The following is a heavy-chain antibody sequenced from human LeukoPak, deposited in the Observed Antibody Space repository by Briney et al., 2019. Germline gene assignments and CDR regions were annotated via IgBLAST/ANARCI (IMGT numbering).Heavy chain of an antibody. V-gene: IGHV3-30*04. Sequence: PGGSLRLSCAASGFTFSSYAMHWVRQAPGKGLEWVAVISYDGSNKYYADSVKGRFTISRDNSKNTLYLQMNSLRAEDTAVYYCAKEPPGYHAVDYWGQGTLVTVSS. CDR2: ISYDGSNK. J-gene: IGHJ4*02. CDR1: GFTFSSYA. CDR3: AKEPPGYHAVDY. D-gene: IGHD5-18*01.